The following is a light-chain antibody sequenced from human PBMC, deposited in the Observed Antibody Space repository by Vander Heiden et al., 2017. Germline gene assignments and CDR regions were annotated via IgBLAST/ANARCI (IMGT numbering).Light chain of an antibody. J-gene: IGKJ1*01. CDR1: QSVSSN. Sequence: EIVMTQSPATLSVTPGERATLSCRASQSVSSNLAWYQQKPGQAPRLLIYGASTRANGIPDRFSGSGYGTEFTLTSSSRQSEDFAVYYGQQDNTLKTFGQGTKVEIK. CDR2: GAS. CDR3: QQDNTLKT. V-gene: IGKV3-15*01.